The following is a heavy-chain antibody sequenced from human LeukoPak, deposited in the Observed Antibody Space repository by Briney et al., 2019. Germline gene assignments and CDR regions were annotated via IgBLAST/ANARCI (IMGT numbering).Heavy chain of an antibody. CDR2: INPNSGGT. D-gene: IGHD2-2*01. V-gene: IGHV1-2*02. CDR1: GYTFTGYY. CDR3: ARGTGCSSTSCYFYDY. J-gene: IGHJ4*02. Sequence: ASVKVSCKASGYTFTGYYMHWVRQAPGQGLEWMGWINPNSGGTNYAQKFQGRVTMTRDTSISTAYMDLSRLRSDDTALSYCARGTGCSSTSCYFYDYWGQGTLVTVSS.